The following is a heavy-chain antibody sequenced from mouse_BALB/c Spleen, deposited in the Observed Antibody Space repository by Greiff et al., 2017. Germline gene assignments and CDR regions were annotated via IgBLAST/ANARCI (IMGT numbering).Heavy chain of an antibody. V-gene: IGHV1-7*01. D-gene: IGHD3-2*01. CDR2: INPSTGYT. Sequence: QVQLQQSGAELAKPGASVKMSCKASGYTFTSYWMHWVKQRPGQGLEWIGYINPSTGYTEYNQKFKDKATLTADKSSSTAYMQLSSLTSEDSAVYYCAKGDSSGSPFAYWGQGTLVTVSA. J-gene: IGHJ3*01. CDR1: GYTFTSYW. CDR3: AKGDSSGSPFAY.